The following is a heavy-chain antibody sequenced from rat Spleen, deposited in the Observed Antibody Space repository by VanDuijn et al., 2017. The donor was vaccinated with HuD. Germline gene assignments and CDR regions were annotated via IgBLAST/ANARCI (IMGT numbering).Heavy chain of an antibody. CDR3: VRQGYLRDWYFDF. V-gene: IGHV5-7*01. CDR2: ISYDGSST. J-gene: IGHJ1*01. CDR1: GFTFSDCY. Sequence: EVQLVESGGGLVQPGRSLKLSCAASGFTFSDCYMAWVRQASTKGLEWVATISYDGSSTYYRDSVKGRFTISRDNAKSTLYLQMDSLRSEDTATYYCVRQGYLRDWYFDFWGPGTMVAVSS. D-gene: IGHD2-7*01.